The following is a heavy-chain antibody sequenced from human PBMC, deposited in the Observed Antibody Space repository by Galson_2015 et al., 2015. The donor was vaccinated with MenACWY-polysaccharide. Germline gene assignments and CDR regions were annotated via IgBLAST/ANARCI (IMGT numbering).Heavy chain of an antibody. CDR3: AKVGPRSSWTMGIVY. CDR2: SGSGGGL. J-gene: IGHJ4*02. CDR1: GFSFSANG. V-gene: IGHV3-23*01. D-gene: IGHD6-13*01. Sequence: SLRLSCAASGFSFSANGMSWVRQAPGRGLEWVSGSGSGGGLYYADSVKGRFTVSRDNSKNTLYLQMNNLRAEDTAVYYCAKVGPRSSWTMGIVYWGQGTLVTVSS.